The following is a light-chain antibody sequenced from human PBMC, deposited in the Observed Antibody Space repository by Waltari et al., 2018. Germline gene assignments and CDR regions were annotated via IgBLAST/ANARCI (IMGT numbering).Light chain of an antibody. CDR2: EVS. CDR3: MQNIQLPT. J-gene: IGKJ1*01. V-gene: IGKV2D-29*02. Sequence: HSDGRALLYWYLQKPGQSPQLLVSEVSKRFSGVTERFSGSGSGTDFTRKISRVEAEDGGVYFCMQNIQLPTFGQGTKVEIE. CDR1: HSDGRAL.